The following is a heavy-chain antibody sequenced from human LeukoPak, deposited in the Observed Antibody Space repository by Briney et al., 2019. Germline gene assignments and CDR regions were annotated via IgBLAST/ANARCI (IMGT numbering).Heavy chain of an antibody. CDR1: GGSFSGYY. D-gene: IGHD3-10*01. V-gene: IGHV4-34*01. CDR3: ARSYRITMVRGNKAFDI. Sequence: SETLSLTCAVYGGSFSGYYWSWIRQPPGKGLEWTGEINHSGSTNYNPSLKSRVTISVDTPKNQFSLKLSSVTAADTAVYYCARSYRITMVRGNKAFDIWGQGTMVTVSS. CDR2: INHSGST. J-gene: IGHJ3*02.